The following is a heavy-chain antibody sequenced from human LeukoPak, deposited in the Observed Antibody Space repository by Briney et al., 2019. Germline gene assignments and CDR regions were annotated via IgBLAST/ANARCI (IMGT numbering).Heavy chain of an antibody. V-gene: IGHV3-23*01. CDR3: AKSWDAFDF. J-gene: IGHJ3*01. CDR2: ILGSGDST. CDR1: GFTFNYNA. D-gene: IGHD3-10*01. Sequence: PGGSLRLSCAASGFTFNYNAMAWVRQAPGKGLEWVSGILGSGDSTYYADAVKGRSTISRDNSKNTLYLQMNTLRAEDTAVYFCAKSWDAFDFWGQGTMVTVSS.